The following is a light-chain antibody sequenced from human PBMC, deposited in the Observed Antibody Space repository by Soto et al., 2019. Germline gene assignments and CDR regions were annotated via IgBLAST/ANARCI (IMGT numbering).Light chain of an antibody. V-gene: IGKV3-20*01. J-gene: IGKJ1*01. CDR1: QSVTSSY. CDR2: GIS. Sequence: EIVLTQSPGTLSLSPGERATLSCRASQSVTSSYLAWYQQKPGQAPRLLMYGISSRATGFPHRFSGSGSGTDFTLTISRLEPEDFSVYYCQHYGSSPRTFGQETRVEI. CDR3: QHYGSSPRT.